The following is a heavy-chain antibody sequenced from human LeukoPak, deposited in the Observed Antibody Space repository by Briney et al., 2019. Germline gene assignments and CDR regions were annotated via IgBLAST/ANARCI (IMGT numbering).Heavy chain of an antibody. D-gene: IGHD3-16*01. V-gene: IGHV4-59*08. CDR2: IYNSGTT. CDR1: GASISTCY. CDR3: ARLGGTTPGTDY. Sequence: SETLSLTCTVSGASISTCYWTWVRQPPGKTLEWIVYIYNSGTTNYNPSLKSRVTISVDTSKNQFYLNLISVTAADTAVYYCARLGGTTPGTDYWGQGTLVTVSS. J-gene: IGHJ4*02.